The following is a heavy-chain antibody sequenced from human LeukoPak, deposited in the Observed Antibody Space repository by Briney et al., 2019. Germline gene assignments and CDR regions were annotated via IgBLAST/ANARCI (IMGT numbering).Heavy chain of an antibody. CDR2: INPNSGGT. CDR1: GYTFTGYY. D-gene: IGHD2-8*01. Sequence: ASVKVSCKASGYTFTGYYMHWVRQAPRQGLEWMGWINPNSGGTNYAQKFQGRVTMTRDTSISTAYMELSRLRSDDTAVYYCARWLGWDIVLMVYALDYWGQGTLVTVSS. J-gene: IGHJ4*02. V-gene: IGHV1-2*02. CDR3: ARWLGWDIVLMVYALDY.